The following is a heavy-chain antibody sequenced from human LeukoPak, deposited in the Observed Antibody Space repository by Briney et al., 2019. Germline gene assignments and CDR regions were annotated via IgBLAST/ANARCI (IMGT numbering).Heavy chain of an antibody. D-gene: IGHD6-13*01. CDR3: ARSPTDLYSSSWNSFDR. J-gene: IGHJ4*02. CDR2: INSNGGST. CDR1: GFMFDDYA. Sequence: PGGSLRLSCAASGFMFDDYAMSWVRQLPGRGLEWVSGINSNGGSTNYAKSVKGRFTVSRDNTGNTLFLEMNSLRAEDTAFYFCARSPTDLYSSSWNSFDRWGQGTLVTVSS. V-gene: IGHV3-20*04.